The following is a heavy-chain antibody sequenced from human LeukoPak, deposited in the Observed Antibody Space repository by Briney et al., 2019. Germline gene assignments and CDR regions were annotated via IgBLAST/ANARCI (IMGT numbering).Heavy chain of an antibody. V-gene: IGHV1-2*02. Sequence: GASVKVSCKASGYTFTSYYMHWVRQAPGQGLEWMGWINPNSGGTNYAQKFQGRVTMTSDTSTSTAYMELSRLRSDDTAVYYCARYRSGGSCYYVYWGQGTLVTVSS. D-gene: IGHD2-15*01. J-gene: IGHJ4*02. CDR1: GYTFTSYY. CDR2: INPNSGGT. CDR3: ARYRSGGSCYYVY.